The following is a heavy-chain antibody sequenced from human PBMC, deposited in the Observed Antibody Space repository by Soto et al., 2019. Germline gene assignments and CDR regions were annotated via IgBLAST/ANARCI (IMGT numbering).Heavy chain of an antibody. Sequence: ASVKVSCKASGYTFTSYGISWVRQAPGQGLEWMGWISAYNGNTNYAQKLQGRVTMTTDTSTSTAYMELRSLRSDDTAVYYCARDPVRFYGDYDSMVDVWGQGTTVTVAS. CDR2: ISAYNGNT. V-gene: IGHV1-18*01. CDR3: ARDPVRFYGDYDSMVDV. J-gene: IGHJ6*02. D-gene: IGHD4-17*01. CDR1: GYTFTSYG.